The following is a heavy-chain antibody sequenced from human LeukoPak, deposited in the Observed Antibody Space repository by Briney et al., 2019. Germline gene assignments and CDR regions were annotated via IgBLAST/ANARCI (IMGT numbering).Heavy chain of an antibody. D-gene: IGHD3-22*01. J-gene: IGHJ4*02. CDR2: ISHDGSNK. V-gene: IGHV3-30*03. CDR1: GFTFSSYG. Sequence: GGSLRLSCAASGFTFSSYGMHWVRQAPGKGLEWVAVISHDGSNKYYADSVKGRFTISRDNSKNTLYLQMNSLRAEDTAVYYCASAYDSSGYYYFDYWGQGTLVTVSS. CDR3: ASAYDSSGYYYFDY.